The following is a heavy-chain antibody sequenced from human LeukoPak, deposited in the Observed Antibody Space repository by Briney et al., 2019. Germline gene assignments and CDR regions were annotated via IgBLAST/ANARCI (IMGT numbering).Heavy chain of an antibody. CDR2: ISWNSGSI. CDR3: AKDLYGDLSLVDY. J-gene: IGHJ4*02. D-gene: IGHD4-17*01. CDR1: GFTFDDYA. V-gene: IGHV3-9*01. Sequence: GRSLRLSCAASGFTFDDYAMHWVRQAPGKGLEWVSGISWNSGSIGYADSVKGRFTISRDNAKNSLYLQMNSLRAEDTALYYCAKDLYGDLSLVDYWGQGTLVTASS.